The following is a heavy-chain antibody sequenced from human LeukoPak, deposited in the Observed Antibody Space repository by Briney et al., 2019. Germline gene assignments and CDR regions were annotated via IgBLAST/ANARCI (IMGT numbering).Heavy chain of an antibody. CDR3: ARGYSSGYYEELY. Sequence: SETLSLTCTVSGGSISSSSYYWSWIRQHPGTGLEWIGYIYYSGSTYYNPSLKSRVTISVDTSKNQFSLKLSSVTAADTAVYYCARGYSSGYYEELYWGQGTLVTVSS. CDR1: GGSISSSSYY. V-gene: IGHV4-31*03. J-gene: IGHJ4*02. CDR2: IYYSGST. D-gene: IGHD3-22*01.